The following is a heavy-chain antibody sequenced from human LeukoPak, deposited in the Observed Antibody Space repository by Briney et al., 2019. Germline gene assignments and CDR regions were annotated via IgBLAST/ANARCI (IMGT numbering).Heavy chain of an antibody. Sequence: GASVKVSCKASGYTFTSYGISWVRQAPGQGLEWMGWISAYNGNTNYAQKLQGRVTMTTDTSTSTVYMELSSLRSEDAALYYCARASSSGSGTKGAFDMWGQGTMVTVSS. J-gene: IGHJ3*02. CDR3: ARASSSGSGTKGAFDM. D-gene: IGHD3-10*01. CDR2: ISAYNGNT. V-gene: IGHV1-18*01. CDR1: GYTFTSYG.